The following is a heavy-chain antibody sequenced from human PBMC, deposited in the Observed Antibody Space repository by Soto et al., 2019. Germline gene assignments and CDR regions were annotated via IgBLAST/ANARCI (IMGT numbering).Heavy chain of an antibody. Sequence: GGSLRLSCAASGFTFSNAWMNWVRQAPGKGLEWVGRIKSNSDGGTTDYAAPVKGRFTISRDDSKNTLSLQMHSLRTEDTAMYYCTTLHYNSGWYRWFDPWGQGTLVTVSS. CDR2: IKSNSDGGTT. CDR1: GFTFSNAW. CDR3: TTLHYNSGWYRWFDP. J-gene: IGHJ5*02. V-gene: IGHV3-15*07. D-gene: IGHD6-19*01.